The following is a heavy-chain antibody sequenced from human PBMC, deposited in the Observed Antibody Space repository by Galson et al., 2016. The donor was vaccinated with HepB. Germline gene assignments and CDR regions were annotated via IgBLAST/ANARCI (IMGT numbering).Heavy chain of an antibody. J-gene: IGHJ4*02. V-gene: IGHV3-7*01. CDR2: IKSDGSVK. D-gene: IGHD4-17*01. CDR3: ARVGVTTDY. CDR1: GFTFSSFW. Sequence: SLRLSCAASGFTFSSFWMSWVRQAPGKGLEWVANIKSDGSVKYYVDSVKGRFTISRDNAQNSLYLQMNSLRVEDTAVYYCARVGVTTDYWGQGTLVTVSS.